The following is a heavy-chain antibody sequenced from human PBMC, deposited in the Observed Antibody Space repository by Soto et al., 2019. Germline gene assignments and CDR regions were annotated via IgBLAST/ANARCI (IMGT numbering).Heavy chain of an antibody. V-gene: IGHV4-4*02. CDR2: IYYSGRT. CDR3: ASVRGGYYYAMDV. J-gene: IGHJ6*02. CDR1: CGSISSSNW. D-gene: IGHD3-10*02. Sequence: QVQLQESGPGLVKPSGTLSLTCAVSCGSISSSNWWSLVRQPQGNGLEWIGDIYYSGRTNYNPSLKSRVTISVDKSKNQFSLKLSSVTAADTAVYYCASVRGGYYYAMDVWGQGTTVTVSS.